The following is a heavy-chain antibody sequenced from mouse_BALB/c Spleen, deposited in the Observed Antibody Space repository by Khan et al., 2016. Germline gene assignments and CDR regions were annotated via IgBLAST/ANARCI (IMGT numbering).Heavy chain of an antibody. V-gene: IGHV14-3*02. Sequence: EVQLQESGAELVKPGASVKLSCTASGFNIKDTYMHWVKQRPEQGLEWIGRIDPANGNTKYDPKFQGKATITADTSSNTAYLQLSSLTSEDTAVYYYARTYGYDDYYAMDYWGQGTSVTVSS. J-gene: IGHJ4*01. CDR2: IDPANGNT. CDR3: ARTYGYDDYYAMDY. CDR1: GFNIKDTY. D-gene: IGHD2-2*01.